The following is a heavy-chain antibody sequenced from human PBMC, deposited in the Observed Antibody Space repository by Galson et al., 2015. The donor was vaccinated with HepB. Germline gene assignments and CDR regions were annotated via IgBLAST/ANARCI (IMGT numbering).Heavy chain of an antibody. CDR1: GYTFTSYD. J-gene: IGHJ6*03. D-gene: IGHD6-19*01. Sequence: SVKVSCKASGYTFTSYDINWVRQATGQGLEWMGWMNPNSGNTGYAQKFQGRVTMTRNTSISTAYMELSSLRSEDTAVYYCARGLRSSGWYYYYYYMDVWGKGTTVTVSS. CDR2: MNPNSGNT. V-gene: IGHV1-8*01. CDR3: ARGLRSSGWYYYYYYMDV.